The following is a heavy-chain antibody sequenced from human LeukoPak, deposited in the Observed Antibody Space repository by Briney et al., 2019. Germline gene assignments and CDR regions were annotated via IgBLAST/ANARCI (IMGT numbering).Heavy chain of an antibody. CDR1: GGSFSGYY. D-gene: IGHD6-19*01. CDR3: ARGGIAVAGYWYFDL. V-gene: IGHV4-34*01. J-gene: IGHJ2*01. CDR2: INHSGST. Sequence: SETLSLTCAVYGGSFSGYYWSWIRQPPGKGLEWIGEINHSGSTNYNPSLKSRVTISVDTSKNQFSLKLSSVTAADTAVYYCARGGIAVAGYWYFDLWGRGTLVTVSS.